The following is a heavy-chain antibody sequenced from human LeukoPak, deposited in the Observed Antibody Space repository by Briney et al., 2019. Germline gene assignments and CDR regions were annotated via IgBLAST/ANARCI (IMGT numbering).Heavy chain of an antibody. D-gene: IGHD5-18*01. Sequence: SETLSLTCTVSGGSISSYYWSWIRQPPGKGLEWIGYIYYSGSTNYNPSLKSRVTISVDTSKNQFSLKLSSVTAADTSVYYCARDRIQLWFLVTGPTGERYFDLWGRGTLVTVSS. V-gene: IGHV4-59*01. CDR1: GGSISSYY. CDR2: IYYSGST. J-gene: IGHJ2*01. CDR3: ARDRIQLWFLVTGPTGERYFDL.